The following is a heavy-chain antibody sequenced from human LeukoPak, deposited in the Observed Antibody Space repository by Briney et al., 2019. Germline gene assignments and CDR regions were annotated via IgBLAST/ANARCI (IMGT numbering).Heavy chain of an antibody. CDR3: TSDRGIAARPLFDL. V-gene: IGHV3-15*01. J-gene: IGHJ4*02. CDR1: GFTFSSYA. D-gene: IGHD6-6*01. CDR2: FKSKTDGGAT. Sequence: GRSLRLSCAASGFTFSSYAMHWVRQAPGKGLEWLGRFKSKTDGGATDYAAPVKGRFSLSRDDSKNTLYLQMNSLKIEDTAVYYCTSDRGIAARPLFDLWGQGTLVTVSS.